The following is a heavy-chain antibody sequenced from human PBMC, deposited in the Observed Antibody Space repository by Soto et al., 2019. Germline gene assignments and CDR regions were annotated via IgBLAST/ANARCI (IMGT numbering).Heavy chain of an antibody. CDR1: GFTFTRYS. CDR2: ISSTTNYI. V-gene: IGHV3-21*06. Sequence: GGSLRLSCAASGFTFTRYSMNWVRQAPGKGLEWVSSISSTTNYIYYGDSMKGRFTISRDNAKNSLNLEMNSLRAEDTAVYYCARESEDLTSNFDYWGQGTLVTVSS. CDR3: ARESEDLTSNFDY. J-gene: IGHJ4*02.